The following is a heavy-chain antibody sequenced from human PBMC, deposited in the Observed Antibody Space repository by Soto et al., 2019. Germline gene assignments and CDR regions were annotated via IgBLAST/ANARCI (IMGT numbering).Heavy chain of an antibody. J-gene: IGHJ6*02. CDR2: IIPIFGTA. CDR3: ARDSPMVRGVYYGMDV. CDR1: GGTFSSYA. V-gene: IGHV1-69*13. D-gene: IGHD3-10*01. Sequence: VASVKVSCKASGGTFSSYAISWVRQAPGQGLEWMGGIIPIFGTANYAQKFQGRVTITADESTSTAYMELSSLRSEDTAVYYCARDSPMVRGVYYGMDVWGQGTTVTVSS.